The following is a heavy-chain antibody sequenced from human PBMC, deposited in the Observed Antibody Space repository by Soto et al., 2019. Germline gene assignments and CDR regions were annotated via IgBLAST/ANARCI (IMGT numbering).Heavy chain of an antibody. Sequence: PSETLSLTCTVSGASISPHYWSWIRQPPGKGLEWIAYFYSGTTVYNPSLRSRVTISVDKSKNQFSLRLTSVTAADTATYYCAKHQDAYNFFDYWGQGTPVTVSS. CDR3: AKHQDAYNFFDY. J-gene: IGHJ4*02. V-gene: IGHV4-59*08. D-gene: IGHD1-1*01. CDR1: GASISPHY. CDR2: FYSGTT.